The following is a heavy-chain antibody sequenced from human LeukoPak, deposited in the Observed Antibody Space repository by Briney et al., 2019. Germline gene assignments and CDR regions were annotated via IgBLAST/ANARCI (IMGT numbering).Heavy chain of an antibody. CDR3: AREYSSSSGGLYYFDY. CDR1: GGTFSSYA. CDR2: IIPIFGTA. D-gene: IGHD6-6*01. V-gene: IGHV1-69*13. J-gene: IGHJ4*02. Sequence: ASVKVSCKASGGTFSSYAMSWVRQAPGQGLEWMGGIIPIFGTANYAQKFQGRVTITADESTSTAYMELSSLRSEDTAVYYCAREYSSSSGGLYYFDYWGQGTLVTVSS.